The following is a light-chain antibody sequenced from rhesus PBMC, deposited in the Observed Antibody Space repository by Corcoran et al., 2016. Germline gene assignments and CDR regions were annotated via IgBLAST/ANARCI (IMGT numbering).Light chain of an antibody. CDR2: YAS. CDR3: QQYNSDPYS. Sequence: DIQMTQSPSSLSACVGDRVTITCRASQGISSYLAWYQQKPGKAPKPLIYYASNLESGVPSRFSGSGSGTELTLTISSLQPEDFATYYCQQYNSDPYSFGQGTKVEIK. J-gene: IGKJ2*01. V-gene: IGKV1-37*01. CDR1: QGISSY.